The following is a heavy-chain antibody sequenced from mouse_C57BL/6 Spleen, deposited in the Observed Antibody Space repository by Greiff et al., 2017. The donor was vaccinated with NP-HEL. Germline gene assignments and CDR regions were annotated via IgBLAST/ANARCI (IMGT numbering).Heavy chain of an antibody. CDR1: GYAFSSYW. CDR2: IYPGDGDP. V-gene: IGHV1-80*01. Sequence: VKLQESGAELVKPGASVKISCKASGYAFSSYWMNWVKQRPGKGLEWIGQIYPGDGDPNYNGKFKCKATLTADTSSSTAYLQLSSLTSEDVEVYVCARTRYYFDYWGQGTTLTVSS. J-gene: IGHJ2*01. CDR3: ARTRYYFDY.